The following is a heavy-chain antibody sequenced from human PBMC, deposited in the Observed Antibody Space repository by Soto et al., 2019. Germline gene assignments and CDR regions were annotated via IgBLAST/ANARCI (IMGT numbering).Heavy chain of an antibody. CDR2: ISANGQGI. J-gene: IGHJ4*02. CDR1: GFTFSTYA. CDR3: AKDRNYPRDQFHY. Sequence: GSLRLSCAASGFTFSTYALIWCRHSPFKGLEWVSAISANGQGIYYADSVRGRFTISRDNSKNTIFLHMDSLRAEDTAVYYCAKDRNYPRDQFHYWGQGTLVTVSS. V-gene: IGHV3-23*01. D-gene: IGHD1-7*01.